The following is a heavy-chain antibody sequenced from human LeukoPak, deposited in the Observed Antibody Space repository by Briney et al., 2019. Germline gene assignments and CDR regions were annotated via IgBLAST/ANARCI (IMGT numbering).Heavy chain of an antibody. V-gene: IGHV3-53*01. D-gene: IGHD6-13*01. CDR1: GFTFSTYS. CDR3: ARKFGSSWSFDY. CDR2: IYSGGNT. J-gene: IGHJ4*02. Sequence: GGSLRLSCAAFGFTFSTYSMNWVRQTPGKGLEWVSVIYSGGNTYYADSVKGRSTISRDISKNTLYLQMSSLRAEDTAVYYCARKFGSSWSFDYWGQGTLVTVSS.